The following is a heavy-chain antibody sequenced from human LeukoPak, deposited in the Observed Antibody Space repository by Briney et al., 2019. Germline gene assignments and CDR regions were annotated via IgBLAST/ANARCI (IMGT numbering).Heavy chain of an antibody. J-gene: IGHJ4*02. Sequence: SETLSLTCSVSGGSMNSYYWSWIRQFPGKGLEWIGYIYYSGNTNYNPSLKSRVTISIDTSKNHFSLNLSSVTAADTAVYYCAREYSDILTGYYLFDSWGQGTLVTVSS. CDR2: IYYSGNT. CDR3: AREYSDILTGYYLFDS. CDR1: GGSMNSYY. V-gene: IGHV4-59*01. D-gene: IGHD3-9*01.